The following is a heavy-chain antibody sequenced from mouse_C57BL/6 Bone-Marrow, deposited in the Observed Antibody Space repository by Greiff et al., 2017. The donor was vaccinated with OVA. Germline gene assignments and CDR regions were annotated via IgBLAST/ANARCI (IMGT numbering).Heavy chain of an antibody. Sequence: VMLVESGPELVKPGASVKISCKASGYAFSSSWMNWVKQRPGKGLEWIGRIYPGDGDTNYNGKFKGKATLTADKSSSTAYMQLSSLTSEDSAVYFCAREGDSSGYEVDYWGQGTTLTVSS. CDR1: GYAFSSSW. V-gene: IGHV1-82*01. J-gene: IGHJ2*01. CDR2: IYPGDGDT. D-gene: IGHD3-2*02. CDR3: AREGDSSGYEVDY.